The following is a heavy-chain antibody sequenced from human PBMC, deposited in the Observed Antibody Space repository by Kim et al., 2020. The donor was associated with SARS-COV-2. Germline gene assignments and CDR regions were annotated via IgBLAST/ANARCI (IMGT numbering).Heavy chain of an antibody. Sequence: TYYADSVKGLFTICRDNSKNTVYLEMNSLRAEDTAVYYCAKGVVVDAFDIWGQGTMVTVSS. V-gene: IGHV3-23*01. J-gene: IGHJ3*02. CDR3: AKGVVVDAFDI. CDR2: T. D-gene: IGHD2-15*01.